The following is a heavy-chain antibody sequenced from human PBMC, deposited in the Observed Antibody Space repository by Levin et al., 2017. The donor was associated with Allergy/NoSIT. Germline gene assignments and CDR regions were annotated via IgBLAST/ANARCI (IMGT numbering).Heavy chain of an antibody. J-gene: IGHJ4*02. V-gene: IGHV3-30-3*01. Sequence: PGGSLRLSCAASGFTFSSYAMHWVRQAPGKGLEWVAVISYDGSNKYYADSVKGRFTISRDNSKNTLYLQMNSLRAEDTAVYYCARGRLPGYSSGCMDYWGQGTLVTVSS. CDR3: ARGRLPGYSSGCMDY. CDR2: ISYDGSNK. D-gene: IGHD6-19*01. CDR1: GFTFSSYA.